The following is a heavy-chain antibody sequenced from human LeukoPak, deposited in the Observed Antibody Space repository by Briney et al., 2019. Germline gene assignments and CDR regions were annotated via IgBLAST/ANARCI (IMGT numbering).Heavy chain of an antibody. D-gene: IGHD3-10*01. CDR2: IYSGGST. CDR3: AREVYGSGSYYKDY. V-gene: IGHV3-66*01. Sequence: GGSLRLSCAASGFTVSSNYMSWVRQAPGKGLEWVSIIYSGGSTYYADSVKGRFTISRDNSKNTLYLQMNSLRAEDTAVYYCAREVYGSGSYYKDYWGQGTLVTVSS. J-gene: IGHJ4*02. CDR1: GFTVSSNY.